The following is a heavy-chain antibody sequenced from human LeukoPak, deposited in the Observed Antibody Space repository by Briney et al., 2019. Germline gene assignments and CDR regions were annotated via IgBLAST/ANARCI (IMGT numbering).Heavy chain of an antibody. CDR2: ISWNSGAV. V-gene: IGHV3-9*01. CDR3: AKELGSSWYYFDH. Sequence: QPGRSLRLSCAASGFTFDVYAMHWVRQAPGKGLEWVSGISWNSGAVGYADSVKGRFTISRDNAKNSLYLQMNSLRGEDTALYYCAKELGSSWYYFDHWGQGTLVTVSS. D-gene: IGHD6-13*01. CDR1: GFTFDVYA. J-gene: IGHJ4*02.